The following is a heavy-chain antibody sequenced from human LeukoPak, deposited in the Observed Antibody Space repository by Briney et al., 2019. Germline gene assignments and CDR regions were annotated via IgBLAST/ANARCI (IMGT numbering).Heavy chain of an antibody. Sequence: SETLSLTCTVSGGSISSSSYFWGWIRQTPGKGLEWIGYIYYSGSTNFNPSLKSRVTISVDTSKNQFSLKMSSVTAADTAVYYCARDPNDILTGYPQTGFDPWGQETLVTVSS. J-gene: IGHJ5*02. CDR1: GGSISSSSYF. CDR2: IYYSGST. CDR3: ARDPNDILTGYPQTGFDP. V-gene: IGHV4-61*05. D-gene: IGHD3-9*01.